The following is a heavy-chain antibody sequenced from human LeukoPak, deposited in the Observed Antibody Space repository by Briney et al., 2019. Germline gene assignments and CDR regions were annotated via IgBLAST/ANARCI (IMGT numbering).Heavy chain of an antibody. V-gene: IGHV3-74*01. J-gene: IGHJ4*02. D-gene: IGHD3-3*01. CDR3: VRDIYIRRDSWYDVRSFDS. CDR2: INSDGSTT. Sequence: PGGSLRLSCVASGFTFSSYWMHWVRQAPGKGRVWVSCINSDGSTTIYADSVKGRFTMSRDNAKSTLYLQMNSLRAEDMAVYYCVRDIYIRRDSWYDVRSFDSWGQGTLVTVSS. CDR1: GFTFSSYW.